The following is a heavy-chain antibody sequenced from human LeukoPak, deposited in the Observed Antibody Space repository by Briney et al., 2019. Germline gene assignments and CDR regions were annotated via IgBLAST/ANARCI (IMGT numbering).Heavy chain of an antibody. J-gene: IGHJ4*02. CDR1: GFTFSSYA. Sequence: PGGSLRLSCAASGFTFSSYAMSWIRQAPGKGLEWVSYISSSGGTIYYADSVKGRFTISRDNAKNSLYLQMNTLRAEDTAVYYCARAGNNWNYLLDYWGQGTLVTVSS. V-gene: IGHV3-11*04. D-gene: IGHD1-7*01. CDR3: ARAGNNWNYLLDY. CDR2: ISSSGGTI.